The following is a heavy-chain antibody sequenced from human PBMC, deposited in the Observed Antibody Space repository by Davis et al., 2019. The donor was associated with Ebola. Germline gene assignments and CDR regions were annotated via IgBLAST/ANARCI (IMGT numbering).Heavy chain of an antibody. CDR1: GGSISSYY. V-gene: IGHV4-59*01. CDR2: IYYSGST. Sequence: MPSETLSLTCTVSGGSISSYYWSWIRQPPGKGLEWIGYIYYSGSTNYNPSLKSRVTISVDTSKNQFSLKLSSVTAADTAVYYCARGEYGFGELFSWYYGMDVWGQGTTVTVSS. J-gene: IGHJ6*02. CDR3: ARGEYGFGELFSWYYGMDV. D-gene: IGHD3-10*01.